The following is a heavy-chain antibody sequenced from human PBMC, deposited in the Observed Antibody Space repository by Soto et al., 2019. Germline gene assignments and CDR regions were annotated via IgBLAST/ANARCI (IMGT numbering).Heavy chain of an antibody. CDR3: AKDVSQV. CDR2: ISYDGSNR. J-gene: IGHJ4*02. CDR1: GFTFSSSG. V-gene: IGHV3-30*18. Sequence: GSLRRACAASGFTFSSSGIHWVRQAPGKGLEWVAVISYDGSNRYYADSVKGRFTISRDNSKNTLYLQMNSLRAEDTAVYYCAKDVSQVWGQGTLVTVSS.